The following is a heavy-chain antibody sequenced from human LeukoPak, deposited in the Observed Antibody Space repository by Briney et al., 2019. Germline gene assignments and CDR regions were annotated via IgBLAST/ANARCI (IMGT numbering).Heavy chain of an antibody. J-gene: IGHJ6*02. CDR3: ARGVGSGWLTGRWYGMDV. V-gene: IGHV3-30-3*01. D-gene: IGHD6-19*01. Sequence: QSGGSLRLSCAASGFTFSSYAMHWVRQAPGKGLEWVAVISYDGSNKYYADSVKGRFTISRDNSKNTLYLQMNSLRVEDTAVYYCARGVGSGWLTGRWYGMDVWGQGTTVTVSS. CDR1: GFTFSSYA. CDR2: ISYDGSNK.